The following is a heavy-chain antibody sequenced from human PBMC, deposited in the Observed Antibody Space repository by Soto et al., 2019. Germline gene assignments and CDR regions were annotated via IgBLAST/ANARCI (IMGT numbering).Heavy chain of an antibody. CDR1: GYTFTSYG. CDR2: ISAYNGNT. D-gene: IGHD3-10*01. J-gene: IGHJ5*02. V-gene: IGHV1-18*01. CDR3: ARVYGSGSPDVYNWFDP. Sequence: QVQLVQSGAEVKKPGASVKVSCKASGYTFTSYGISWVRQAPGQGLEWMGWISAYNGNTNYAQKLQGRVTMTTDTATSTAYMELRSLRSDDTAVYYCARVYGSGSPDVYNWFDPWGQGTLVTVSS.